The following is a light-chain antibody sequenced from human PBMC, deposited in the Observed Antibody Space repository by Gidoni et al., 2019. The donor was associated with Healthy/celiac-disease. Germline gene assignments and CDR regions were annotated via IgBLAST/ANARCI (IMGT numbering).Light chain of an antibody. CDR1: SSDVGGYNS. J-gene: IGLJ1*01. CDR3: SSYTSSSTLYV. V-gene: IGLV2-14*03. Sequence: QSALTQPASVSGSPGQSITISCTGTSSDVGGYNSVSWYQHHPGKAPKLMIYDVTNRPSGVSNRFSGSKSGNTASLTISGLQAEDDADYYCSSYTSSSTLYVFGTGTKVTVL. CDR2: DVT.